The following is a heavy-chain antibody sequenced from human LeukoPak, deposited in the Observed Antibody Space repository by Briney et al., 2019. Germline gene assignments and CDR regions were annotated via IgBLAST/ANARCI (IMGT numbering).Heavy chain of an antibody. D-gene: IGHD3-10*01. J-gene: IGHJ3*02. CDR3: AKDLEWIWGVNEAFDI. CDR2: ISGSGGST. CDR1: GFTFSIYA. V-gene: IGHV3-23*01. Sequence: GGSLRLSCAASGFTFSIYAMSGVPHAPGKGLVGVSAISGSGGSTHYADSVKGRFTISRDNSKNTLYVHMNSLRGQDRAVYYCAKDLEWIWGVNEAFDIWGQGTMVTVSS.